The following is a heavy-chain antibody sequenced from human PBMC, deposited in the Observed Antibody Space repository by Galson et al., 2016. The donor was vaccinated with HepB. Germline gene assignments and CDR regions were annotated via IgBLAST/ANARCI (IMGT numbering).Heavy chain of an antibody. CDR1: ADTISITGYF. CDR2: ISHGGSA. V-gene: IGHV4-31*03. Sequence: TLSLTCTVSADTISITGYFWSWIRQHPGRGLEWIGYISHGGSAYFNPSLKSRVTMSVDTSKNQFSLDLTSVTAADTAVHFCARYGSRTGFDHWSQGTLVTVSS. CDR3: ARYGSRTGFDH. J-gene: IGHJ4*02. D-gene: IGHD1-14*01.